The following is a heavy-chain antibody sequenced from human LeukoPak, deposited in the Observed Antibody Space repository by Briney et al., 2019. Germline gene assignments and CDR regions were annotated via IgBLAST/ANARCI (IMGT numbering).Heavy chain of an antibody. V-gene: IGHV1-18*01. J-gene: IGHJ5*02. CDR2: ISAYNGNT. Sequence: ASVKVSFKASGYTFTSYGISWVRQAPGQGLEWMGWISAYNGNTNYAQKLQGRFTMTTATSTSTAYMELRSLRSDDTAVYYCAREDYYDSSGYHGSWFDPWGQGTLVTVSS. D-gene: IGHD3-22*01. CDR3: AREDYYDSSGYHGSWFDP. CDR1: GYTFTSYG.